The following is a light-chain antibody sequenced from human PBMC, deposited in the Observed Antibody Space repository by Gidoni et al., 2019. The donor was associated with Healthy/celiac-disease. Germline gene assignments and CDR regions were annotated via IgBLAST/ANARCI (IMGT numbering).Light chain of an antibody. Sequence: IAKTHSSLSASVGDRATITRRASQSLSSYLTWYQQKPGQAPKLLIYVASTWHSGVPSRFSGSGSGTEFTLTISSLQPEDFAIYYCHQSYSTPSYTFGQGTKLEIK. J-gene: IGKJ2*01. CDR3: HQSYSTPSYT. CDR1: QSLSSY. V-gene: IGKV1-39*01. CDR2: VAS.